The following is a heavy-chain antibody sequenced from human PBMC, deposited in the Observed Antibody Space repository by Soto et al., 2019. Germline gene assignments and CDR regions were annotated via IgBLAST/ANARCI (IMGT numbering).Heavy chain of an antibody. J-gene: IGHJ6*02. CDR1: GGSISSSSYY. Sequence: SETLSLTCTVSGGSISSSSYYWGWIRQPPGKGLEWIGSIYYSGSTYYNPSLKSRVTISVDTSKNQYSLKLSSVTAADTAVYYCASRLETIFGVELYGMDVWGQGTMVTV. V-gene: IGHV4-39*01. CDR3: ASRLETIFGVELYGMDV. D-gene: IGHD3-3*01. CDR2: IYYSGST.